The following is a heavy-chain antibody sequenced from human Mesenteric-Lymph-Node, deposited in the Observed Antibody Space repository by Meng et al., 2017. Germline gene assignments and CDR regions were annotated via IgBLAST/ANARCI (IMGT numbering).Heavy chain of an antibody. CDR3: TRDLGGVPGSFFDF. CDR2: ISAYNGNR. CDR1: GYTFTDFG. Sequence: QVQLVQSGPEVKKPGAPFKVSYNASGYTFTDFGISWVRQAPGQGLEWMGWISAYNGNRDYAQKFQGRVTMTTDTSTSTTYLELRNLGSDDTAVFYCTRDLGGVPGSFFDFWGQGTLVTVSS. J-gene: IGHJ4*02. D-gene: IGHD6-19*01. V-gene: IGHV1-18*01.